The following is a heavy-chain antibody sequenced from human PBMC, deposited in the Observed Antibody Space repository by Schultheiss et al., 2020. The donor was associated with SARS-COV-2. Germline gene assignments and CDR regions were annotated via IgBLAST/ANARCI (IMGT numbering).Heavy chain of an antibody. CDR1: GFTVSSNY. D-gene: IGHD5-12*01. CDR2: IYSGGST. Sequence: GGSLRLSCAASGFTVSSNYMSWVRQAPGKGLEWVSVIYSGGSTYYADSVKGRFTISRDNAKNSLYLQMNSLRAEDTAVYYCARRRGYSGYDWGLQSMYYFDYWGQGTLVTVSS. V-gene: IGHV3-53*01. CDR3: ARRRGYSGYDWGLQSMYYFDY. J-gene: IGHJ4*02.